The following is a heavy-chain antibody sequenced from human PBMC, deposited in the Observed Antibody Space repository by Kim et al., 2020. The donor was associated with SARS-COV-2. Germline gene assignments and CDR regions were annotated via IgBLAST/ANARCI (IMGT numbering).Heavy chain of an antibody. D-gene: IGHD2-21*01. J-gene: IGHJ4*02. V-gene: IGHV1-24*01. Sequence: EDGETIYAQKFQGRVTMTEDTSTDTAYMELSSLRSEDTAVYYCATQHLLVYWGQGTLVTVSS. CDR3: ATQHLLVY. CDR2: EDGET.